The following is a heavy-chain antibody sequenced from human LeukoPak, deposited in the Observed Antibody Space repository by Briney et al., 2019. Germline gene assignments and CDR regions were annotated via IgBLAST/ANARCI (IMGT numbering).Heavy chain of an antibody. Sequence: GGSLRLSCAASGFTFSSYAMHWVRQAPGKGLEWVAVISYDGSNKYYAVSVKGRFTISRDNSKNTLYLQMNSLRAEDTAVYYCAREEYSYGNRYWGQGTLVTVSS. CDR3: AREEYSYGNRY. D-gene: IGHD5-18*01. J-gene: IGHJ4*02. CDR2: ISYDGSNK. CDR1: GFTFSSYA. V-gene: IGHV3-30*04.